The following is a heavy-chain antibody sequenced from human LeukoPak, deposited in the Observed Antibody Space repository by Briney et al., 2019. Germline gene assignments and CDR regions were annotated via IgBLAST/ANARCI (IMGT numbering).Heavy chain of an antibody. CDR1: GFTFSNYW. D-gene: IGHD2-2*01. Sequence: SGGSLRLSCAASGFTFSNYWMSWVRQAPGKGLEWVANMKQDGSEKYYVDSVKGRFTIPRDNAKNSLYLQMNSLRAEDTAMYYCARGNQLLYWGQGTLVTVSS. CDR3: ARGNQLLY. J-gene: IGHJ4*02. V-gene: IGHV3-7*01. CDR2: MKQDGSEK.